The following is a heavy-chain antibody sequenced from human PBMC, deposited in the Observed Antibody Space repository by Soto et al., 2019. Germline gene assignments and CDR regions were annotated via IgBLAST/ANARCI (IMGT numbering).Heavy chain of an antibody. V-gene: IGHV4-59*01. J-gene: IGHJ6*02. Sequence: PLETLSLTCTVSGGSISSYYWSWMRQPPGKGLEWIGYIYYSGSTNYNPSLKSRVTISVDTSKNQFSLKLSSVTAADTAVYYCASGPNYYYGMDVWGQGTTVTVSS. CDR3: ASGPNYYYGMDV. CDR2: IYYSGST. CDR1: GGSISSYY.